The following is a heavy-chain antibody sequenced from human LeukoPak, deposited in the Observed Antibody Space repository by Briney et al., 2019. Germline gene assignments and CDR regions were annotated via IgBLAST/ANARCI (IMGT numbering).Heavy chain of an antibody. J-gene: IGHJ5*02. CDR3: ARDSRSHVGFDP. D-gene: IGHD6-13*01. Sequence: GASVKVSCKASGYTFTGYFMHWVRQAPGQGLEWMGWINPKNGGTKYAQNFQGRVIMTRDTSISTAYMELTMRSDDTAVYYCARDSRSHVGFDPWGQGTLVTVSS. V-gene: IGHV1-2*02. CDR1: GYTFTGYF. CDR2: INPKNGGT.